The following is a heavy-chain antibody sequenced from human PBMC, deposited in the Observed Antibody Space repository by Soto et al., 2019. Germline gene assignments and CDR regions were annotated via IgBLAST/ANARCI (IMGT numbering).Heavy chain of an antibody. V-gene: IGHV3-30*18. CDR3: AKEMFAAAYAATSPFDL. Sequence: PGGSLRLSCAASGFTFSSYGMHWVRKAPGKGLEWVAVISYDGSNKYYADSVKGRLTISRDNSKNTLYLQMNSLRAEDTAVYYCAKEMFAAAYAATSPFDLWGQGTLVTVSS. CDR1: GFTFSSYG. CDR2: ISYDGSNK. D-gene: IGHD2-8*01. J-gene: IGHJ4*02.